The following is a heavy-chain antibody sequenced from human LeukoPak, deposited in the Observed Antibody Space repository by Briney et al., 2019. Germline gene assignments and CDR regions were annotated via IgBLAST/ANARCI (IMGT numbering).Heavy chain of an antibody. Sequence: ASVKVSCKASGYTFTSYGISWVRQAPGQGLEWMGGIIPIFGTANYAQKFQGRVTITADKSTSTAYVELSSLRSEDTAVYYCVPYYYDSSGYYRDDAFDIWGQGTMVTVSS. D-gene: IGHD3-22*01. CDR1: GYTFTSYG. CDR2: IIPIFGTA. J-gene: IGHJ3*02. CDR3: VPYYYDSSGYYRDDAFDI. V-gene: IGHV1-69*06.